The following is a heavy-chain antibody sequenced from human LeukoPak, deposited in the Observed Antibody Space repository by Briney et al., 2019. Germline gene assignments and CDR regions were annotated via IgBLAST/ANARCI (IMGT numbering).Heavy chain of an antibody. D-gene: IGHD4-17*01. J-gene: IGHJ3*02. CDR1: GGSISSGGYS. V-gene: IGHV4-30-2*01. Sequence: SETLSLTCAVSGGSISSGGYSWSWIRQPPGKGLEWIGYIYHSGSTYYNPSLKSRVTISVDRSKNQFSLKLSSVTAADTAVYYCDTDYGGNSRDAFDIWGQGTMVTVSS. CDR3: DTDYGGNSRDAFDI. CDR2: IYHSGST.